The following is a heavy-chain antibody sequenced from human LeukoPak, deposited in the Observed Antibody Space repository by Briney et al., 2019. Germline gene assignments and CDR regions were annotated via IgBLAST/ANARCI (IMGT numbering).Heavy chain of an antibody. CDR3: ATDRAWGGFDN. J-gene: IGHJ4*02. Sequence: GRSLRLSCAASVLTFSSYAMHWLRQAPGKGLEGVAVISYDGSNKYYADSVKGRFTISRDNSKNTLYLQMNSLRAEDTAVYYCATDRAWGGFDNWGQGTLVTVSS. CDR2: ISYDGSNK. V-gene: IGHV3-30-3*01. CDR1: VLTFSSYA. D-gene: IGHD3-16*01.